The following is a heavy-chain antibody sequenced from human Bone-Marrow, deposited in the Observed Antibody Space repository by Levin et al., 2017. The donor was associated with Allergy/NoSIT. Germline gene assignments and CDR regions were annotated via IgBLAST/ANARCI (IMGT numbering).Heavy chain of an antibody. CDR1: DYPIRSSNW. D-gene: IGHD3-22*01. J-gene: IGHJ4*02. CDR3: VRHDSSHWSRPFDS. Sequence: SQTLSLTCVVSDYPIRSSNWWSWVRQPPGKGLEWIGEIHHTGTTKYNPSVKSRASISLDEPKRQFSLRVTSVTAADTAVYYCVRHDSSHWSRPFDSWGQGTLVIVSS. CDR2: IHHTGTT. V-gene: IGHV4-4*02.